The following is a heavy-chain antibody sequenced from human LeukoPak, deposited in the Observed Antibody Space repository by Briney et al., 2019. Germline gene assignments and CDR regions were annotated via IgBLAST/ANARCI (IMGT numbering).Heavy chain of an antibody. Sequence: PGRSLRLSCAASGFTFSSYAMHWVRQAPGKGLGGVAVISYDGSNKYYADSVKGRFTISRDNSKNTLYLQMNSLRAEDTAVYYCARSGLSGYDWVYYYGMDVWGQGTTVTVSS. D-gene: IGHD5-12*01. CDR2: ISYDGSNK. V-gene: IGHV3-30-3*01. J-gene: IGHJ6*02. CDR1: GFTFSSYA. CDR3: ARSGLSGYDWVYYYGMDV.